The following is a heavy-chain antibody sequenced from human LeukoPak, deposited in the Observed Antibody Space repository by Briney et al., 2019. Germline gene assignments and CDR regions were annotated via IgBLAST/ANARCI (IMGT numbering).Heavy chain of an antibody. D-gene: IGHD2-2*02. J-gene: IGHJ4*02. CDR2: MSYDGSNK. V-gene: IGHV3-30-3*01. Sequence: GGSLRLSCAASGFTFSSYAMHWVRQAPGKGLEWVAVMSYDGSNKYYADSVKGRFTISRDNSKNTLYLQMNSLRAEDTAVYYCARGLYRYGRSTFDYWGQGTLVTVSS. CDR1: GFTFSSYA. CDR3: ARGLYRYGRSTFDY.